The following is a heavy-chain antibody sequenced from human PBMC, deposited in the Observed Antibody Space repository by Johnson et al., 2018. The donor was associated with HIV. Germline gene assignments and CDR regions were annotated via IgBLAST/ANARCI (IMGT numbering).Heavy chain of an antibody. CDR2: ISYHGNNK. V-gene: IGHV3-30*03. D-gene: IGHD6-13*01. CDR3: AETPGIAAAGTGYAFDI. Sequence: VQLVESGGGVVQPGRSLRLSCAASGFTFSSYGMHWVRQAPGKGLEWVAVISYHGNNKYYADSVTGRFTISRDNSKNTLYLQMNSLRAEDTAVYYCAETPGIAAAGTGYAFDIWGQGTMVTVSS. CDR1: GFTFSSYG. J-gene: IGHJ3*02.